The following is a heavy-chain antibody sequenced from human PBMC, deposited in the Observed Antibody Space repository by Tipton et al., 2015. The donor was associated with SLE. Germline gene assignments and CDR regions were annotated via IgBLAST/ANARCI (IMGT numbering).Heavy chain of an antibody. J-gene: IGHJ6*02. CDR1: GGTFSSYA. V-gene: IGHV1-18*01. Sequence: QLVQSGPEVKKPGSSVKVSCKASGGTFSSYAISWVRQAPGQGLEWMGWISPYNGKTNYAQKLQGRVTMTRDTSISTAYMELRSLRSDDTAVYYCARDDMGMVQGVIITRESPVRGYGMDVWGQGTTVTVSS. CDR2: ISPYNGKT. D-gene: IGHD3-10*01. CDR3: ARDDMGMVQGVIITRESPVRGYGMDV.